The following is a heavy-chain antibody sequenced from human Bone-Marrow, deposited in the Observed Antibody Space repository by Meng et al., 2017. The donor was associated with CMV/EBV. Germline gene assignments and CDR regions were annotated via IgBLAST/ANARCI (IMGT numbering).Heavy chain of an antibody. CDR1: GFTVSSNY. CDR3: APEGPSAVLP. D-gene: IGHD6-25*01. CDR2: IYTGGNT. V-gene: IGHV3-53*01. J-gene: IGHJ5*02. Sequence: GGSLRLSCAASGFTVSSNYMSWVRQAPGTGLEWISAIYTGGNTYYADSVKGRFTISRDNSKNTLYLQMNSLRAEDTAVYYCAPEGPSAVLPWGQGTLVTVSS.